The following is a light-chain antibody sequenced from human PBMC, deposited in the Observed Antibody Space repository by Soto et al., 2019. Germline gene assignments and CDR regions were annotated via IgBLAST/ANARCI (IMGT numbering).Light chain of an antibody. CDR2: GAF. CDR1: QSVSYN. V-gene: IGKV3-15*01. Sequence: EIVMTQSPATLSVSPGERATLSCRASQSVSYNLAWYQQKPGQGPRLLIYGAFTRATGIPARFSGSGSGTEFTLTISSLQSEDFAVYYCQQYNNWPPEYTFGQGTKLEIK. CDR3: QQYNNWPPEYT. J-gene: IGKJ2*01.